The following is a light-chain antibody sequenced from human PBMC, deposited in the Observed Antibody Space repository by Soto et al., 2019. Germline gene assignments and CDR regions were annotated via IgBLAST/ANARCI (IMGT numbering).Light chain of an antibody. CDR1: QSVSSSY. CDR3: QQYGSSPPKT. V-gene: IGKV3-20*01. Sequence: EIVLTQSPGTLSLSPGERATLSCMASQSVSSSYLAWYQQKPGQAPRLLIYGASSRATGIPDRFSGSGSGTDFTLTISRLEPEDFAVYYCQQYGSSPPKTFGQGTKV. J-gene: IGKJ1*01. CDR2: GAS.